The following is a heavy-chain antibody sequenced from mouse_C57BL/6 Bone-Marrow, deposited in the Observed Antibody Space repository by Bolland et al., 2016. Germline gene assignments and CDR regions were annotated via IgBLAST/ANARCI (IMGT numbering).Heavy chain of an antibody. CDR3: ARKGDSPYAMGY. D-gene: IGHD2-13*01. Sequence: GSTYYPDTMERRFIISRDNTKKTLYLQMSSLRSEDTALYYCARKGDSPYAMGYWGQGTS. J-gene: IGHJ4*01. CDR2: GST. V-gene: IGHV5-2*01.